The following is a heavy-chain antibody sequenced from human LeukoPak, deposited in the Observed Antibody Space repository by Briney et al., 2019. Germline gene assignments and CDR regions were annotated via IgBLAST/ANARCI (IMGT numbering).Heavy chain of an antibody. J-gene: IGHJ4*02. CDR1: GFTFSTYW. CDR3: ARESLWFGESLDY. D-gene: IGHD3-10*01. V-gene: IGHV3-7*01. CDR2: IKQDGSEK. Sequence: PGGSLRLSCAASGFTFSTYWMSWVRQAPGKGLEWVANIKQDGSEKFYVDSVKGRFTISRDNARNSLYLQMNSLRAEDTAVYYCARESLWFGESLDYWSQGTLVTVYS.